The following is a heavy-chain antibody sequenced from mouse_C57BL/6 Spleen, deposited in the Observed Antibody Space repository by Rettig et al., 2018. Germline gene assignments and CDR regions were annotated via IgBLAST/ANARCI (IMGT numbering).Heavy chain of an antibody. D-gene: IGHD1-1*01. V-gene: IGHV1-78*01. J-gene: IGHJ2*01. CDR3: ARYGPYYFDY. Sequence: WIGYIYPRDGSTKYNEKFKGKATLTADKSSSTAYMQLNSLTSEDSAVYFCARYGPYYFDYWGQGTTLTVSS. CDR2: IYPRDGST.